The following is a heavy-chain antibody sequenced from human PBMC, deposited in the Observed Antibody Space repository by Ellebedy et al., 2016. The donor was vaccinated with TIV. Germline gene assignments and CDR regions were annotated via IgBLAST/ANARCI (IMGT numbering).Heavy chain of an antibody. V-gene: IGHV3-33*01. CDR2: IWFDGSNK. Sequence: GESLKISCAASGFTFNSYGMHWVRQAPGKGLEWVAFIWFDGSNKDYADSVKGRFTISRDNSKNTLYLQMNSLRAEDTAVYYCARRYSGHVSFEHWGQGTLVTVSS. CDR1: GFTFNSYG. CDR3: ARRYSGHVSFEH. J-gene: IGHJ4*02. D-gene: IGHD5-12*01.